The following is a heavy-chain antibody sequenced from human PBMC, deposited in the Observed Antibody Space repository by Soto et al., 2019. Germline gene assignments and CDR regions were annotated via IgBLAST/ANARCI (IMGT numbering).Heavy chain of an antibody. D-gene: IGHD3-22*01. CDR3: ARVKNTYYYDRRERPFDP. CDR2: INHSGST. CDR1: GGSFSGYY. J-gene: IGHJ5*02. V-gene: IGHV4-34*01. Sequence: PLEPLSVTWAVYGGSFSGYYWSWIRQPPEKGLEWIGEINHSGSTNYNPSLKSRVTISVDTSKNQFFLKLSSVTAADTAVYYCARVKNTYYYDRRERPFDPWGQGTLVTVSS.